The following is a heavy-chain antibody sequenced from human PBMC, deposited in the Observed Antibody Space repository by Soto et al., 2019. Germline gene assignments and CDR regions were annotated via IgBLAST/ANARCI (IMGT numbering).Heavy chain of an antibody. CDR1: GGTFSSYA. CDR3: ARDSHYYDSSGYYPYYFDY. J-gene: IGHJ4*02. Sequence: QVQLVQSGAEVKKPGSSVKVSCKASGGTFSSYAISWVRQAPGQGLEWMGGIIPIFGTANYAQKFQGRVTITADKSTSTAYMELSSLRSEDTAVYYCARDSHYYDSSGYYPYYFDYWGQGTLVTVSS. D-gene: IGHD3-22*01. CDR2: IIPIFGTA. V-gene: IGHV1-69*06.